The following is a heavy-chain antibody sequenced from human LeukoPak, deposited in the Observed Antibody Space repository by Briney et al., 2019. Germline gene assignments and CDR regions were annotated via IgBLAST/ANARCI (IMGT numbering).Heavy chain of an antibody. CDR2: IKQDGSEK. CDR1: GFTFSNYW. CDR3: ARRGYSYGVPLDY. Sequence: GGSLRLSCAASGFTFSNYWMSWVRQAPGKGLEWVANIKQDGSEKYYVDSVKGRFTISRDNAKNSLYLQMNSLRAEDTAVYYCARRGYSYGVPLDYWGQGTLITVFS. D-gene: IGHD5-18*01. V-gene: IGHV3-7*01. J-gene: IGHJ4*02.